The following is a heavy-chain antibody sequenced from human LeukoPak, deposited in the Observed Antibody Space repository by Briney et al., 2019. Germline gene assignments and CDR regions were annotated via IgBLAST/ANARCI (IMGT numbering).Heavy chain of an antibody. CDR1: GGTFSSYS. D-gene: IGHD1-26*01. J-gene: IGHJ6*02. CDR3: ARDVGSYYYYYGMDV. V-gene: IGHV1-69*04. Sequence: SVKVSCKASGGTFSSYSINWVRQAPGQGLEWVGRIIPILGIANYAQKFQGRATTTADKSTSTAYMELSSLRSEDTAVYYCARDVGSYYYYYGMDVWGQGTTVTVSS. CDR2: IIPILGIA.